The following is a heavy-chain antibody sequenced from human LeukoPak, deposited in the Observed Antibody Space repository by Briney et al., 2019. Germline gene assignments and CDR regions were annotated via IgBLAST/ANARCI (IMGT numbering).Heavy chain of an antibody. CDR2: INHSGST. J-gene: IGHJ4*02. V-gene: IGHV4-34*01. CDR3: ARVGPGEIEVDY. D-gene: IGHD1-14*01. Sequence: PSETLSLTCAVYGGSFSGYYWSWIRQPPGKGLEWIGEINHSGSTNYNPSLKSRVTISVDTSKNQFSLKLSSVTAADTAVYYCARVGPGEIEVDYWGQGTLVTVSS. CDR1: GGSFSGYY.